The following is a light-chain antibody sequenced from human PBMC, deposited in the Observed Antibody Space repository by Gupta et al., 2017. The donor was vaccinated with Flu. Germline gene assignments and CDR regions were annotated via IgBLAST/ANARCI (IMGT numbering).Light chain of an antibody. Sequence: EIHMTQSPATLSVSPGEGATPSCRASQSVSSNLAWYQQKPGQAPRLLIYGASTRATSIPARFSGSGSGTEFTLTISSLQSEDFAVYYCQHYNNWPFTFGPGTKVDIK. CDR3: QHYNNWPFT. J-gene: IGKJ3*01. CDR1: QSVSSN. CDR2: GAS. V-gene: IGKV3-15*01.